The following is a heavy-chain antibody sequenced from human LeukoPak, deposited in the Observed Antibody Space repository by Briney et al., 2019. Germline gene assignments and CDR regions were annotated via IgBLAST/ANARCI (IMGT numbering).Heavy chain of an antibody. Sequence: SETLSLTCTVSGGSISSYYWSWIRQPAGKGLEWIGRIYTSGSTNYNPSLKSRVTMSVDTSKNQFSLKLSSVTAADTAAYYCARESIQQWLVLDAFDIWGQGTMVTVSS. V-gene: IGHV4-4*07. CDR1: GGSISSYY. D-gene: IGHD6-19*01. CDR3: ARESIQQWLVLDAFDI. CDR2: IYTSGST. J-gene: IGHJ3*02.